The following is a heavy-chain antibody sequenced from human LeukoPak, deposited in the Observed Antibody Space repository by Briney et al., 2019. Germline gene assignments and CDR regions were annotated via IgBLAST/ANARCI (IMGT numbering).Heavy chain of an antibody. D-gene: IGHD2-15*01. CDR2: MNPNSGNA. CDR3: ARGYCSGGSCYFGNYYYYGMDV. Sequence: ASVKVSCKASGYTFTSYDINWVRQATGQGLEWMGWMNPNSGNAGCAQKFQGRVTMTRNTSIITAYMELSSLRSEDTAVYYCARGYCSGGSCYFGNYYYYGMDVWGQGTTVTVSS. V-gene: IGHV1-8*01. J-gene: IGHJ6*02. CDR1: GYTFTSYD.